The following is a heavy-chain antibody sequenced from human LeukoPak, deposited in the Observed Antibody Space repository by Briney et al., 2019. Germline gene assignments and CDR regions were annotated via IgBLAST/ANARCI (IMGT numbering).Heavy chain of an antibody. Sequence: GGSLRLSCAASGFTFSSYSMNWVRQAPGKGLEWVSSISSSSSYIYYADSVKGRFTISRDNAKNSLYLQMSSLRAEDTAVYYCARASSGWIDYWGQGTLVTVSS. V-gene: IGHV3-21*01. CDR2: ISSSSSYI. D-gene: IGHD6-19*01. J-gene: IGHJ4*02. CDR1: GFTFSSYS. CDR3: ARASSGWIDY.